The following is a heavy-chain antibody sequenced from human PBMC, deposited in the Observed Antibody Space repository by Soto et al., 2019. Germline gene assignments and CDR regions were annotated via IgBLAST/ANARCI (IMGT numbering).Heavy chain of an antibody. CDR2: ISGSGGST. CDR3: ASTKDPNYYGSGSYGAFDI. J-gene: IGHJ3*02. CDR1: GFTFSSYA. Sequence: GGSLRLSCAASGFTFSSYAMSWVRQAPGKGLEWVSAISGSGGSTYYADSVKGRFTISRDNSKNTLYLQMNSLRAEDTAVYYCASTKDPNYYGSGSYGAFDIWGQGTMVTVSS. V-gene: IGHV3-23*01. D-gene: IGHD3-10*01.